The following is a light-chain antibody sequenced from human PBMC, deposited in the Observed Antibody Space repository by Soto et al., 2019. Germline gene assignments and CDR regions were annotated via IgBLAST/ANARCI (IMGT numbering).Light chain of an antibody. V-gene: IGKV1-39*01. Sequence: DIQMTQSPSSLSASVGDRVTITCRASQSISSYLNWYQQKPGKAPKLLIYAASSLQSGVPSRCSGSGSGTDFPLTISSLQPEDFATYYCQQSYSTPWTFGQGTKVEIK. CDR2: AAS. CDR3: QQSYSTPWT. CDR1: QSISSY. J-gene: IGKJ1*01.